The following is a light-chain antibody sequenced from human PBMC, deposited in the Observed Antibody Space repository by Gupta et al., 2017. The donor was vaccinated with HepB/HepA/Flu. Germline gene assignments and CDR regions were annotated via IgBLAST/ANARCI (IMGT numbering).Light chain of an antibody. V-gene: IGKV1-39*01. J-gene: IGKJ4*01. Sequence: DIQMTQSPSSLSASVGDRVTIACRASQSISSDLNWYQQRPGKAPRLLIYGTSSLQRGVPPRFTRSGYGTDFTLTISRLHLEDFATYYCQQSDSTLSLTFGRGTKVEIK. CDR1: QSISSD. CDR2: GTS. CDR3: QQSDSTLSLT.